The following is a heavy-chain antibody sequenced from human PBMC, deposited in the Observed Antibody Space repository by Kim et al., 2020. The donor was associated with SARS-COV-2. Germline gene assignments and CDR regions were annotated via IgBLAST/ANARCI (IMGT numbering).Heavy chain of an antibody. J-gene: IGHJ4*02. CDR1: GFTFSSYG. Sequence: GGSLRLSCAASGFTFSSYGMHWVCQAPGKGLEWVAFISKDGSNKYYADSVKGRFTISRDNFNTTLYLQMNSLRAEDTAVYYCARGDRRFDFDFGGQGTLLTVS. V-gene: IGHV3-33*05. CDR3: ARGDRRFDFDF. CDR2: ISKDGSNK. D-gene: IGHD2-15*01.